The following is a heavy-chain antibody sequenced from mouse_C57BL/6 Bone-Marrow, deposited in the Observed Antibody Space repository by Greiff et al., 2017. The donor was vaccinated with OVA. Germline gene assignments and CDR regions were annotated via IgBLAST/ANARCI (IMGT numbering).Heavy chain of an antibody. V-gene: IGHV1-55*01. D-gene: IGHD2-5*01. CDR3: SSGDYYSNNYAMDY. CDR1: GYTFTSYW. CDR2: IYPGSGST. Sequence: QVQLQQPGAELVKPGASVTLSCKASGYTFTSYWIPWVKQRPGHGLEWIGDIYPGSGSTTYNEKFKGKATLTVDTSSSTAYMQRSSLTSDDSAVYDDSSGDYYSNNYAMDYWGQGTTVTVSS. J-gene: IGHJ4*01.